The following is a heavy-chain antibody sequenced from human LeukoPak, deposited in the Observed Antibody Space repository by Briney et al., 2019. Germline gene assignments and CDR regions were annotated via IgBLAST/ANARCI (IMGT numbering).Heavy chain of an antibody. CDR1: GGSITSTNY. CDR3: AREGGPYRPLDY. J-gene: IGHJ4*02. Sequence: PSGTLSLTCGVSGGSITSTNYWTWVRQPPGKGLEWIGEVNLQGSTNYNPSLMGRVAISVDMSETHIPLQLPSVPAADTAVYYCAREGGPYRPLDYSGQGTLVTVSS. CDR2: VNLQGST. V-gene: IGHV4-4*02.